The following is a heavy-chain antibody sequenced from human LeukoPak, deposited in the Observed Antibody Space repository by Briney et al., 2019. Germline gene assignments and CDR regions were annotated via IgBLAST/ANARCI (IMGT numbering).Heavy chain of an antibody. CDR1: GYTFTSYG. D-gene: IGHD5-18*01. V-gene: IGHV1-18*01. CDR3: ARGVVTVMGFGYFDY. J-gene: IGHJ4*02. Sequence: GASVKVSCKASGYTFTSYGISWVRQAPGQGLEWMGWISAYNGNTNYAQKLQGRVTITTDTSTSTAYMELRSLRSDDTAVYYCARGVVTVMGFGYFDYWGQGTLVTVSS. CDR2: ISAYNGNT.